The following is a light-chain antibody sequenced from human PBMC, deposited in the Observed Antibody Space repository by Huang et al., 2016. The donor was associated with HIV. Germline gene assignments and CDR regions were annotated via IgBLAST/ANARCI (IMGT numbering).Light chain of an antibody. Sequence: DIQMTQSPSSLSASVGDRVTITCRASQSISSYLNWDQQKPGKAPKLLSYAASSLQSVVPSRFSSSGSETDFTLTISSLQPEDFATYYCQQSYSSPATFGQGTKLEIK. V-gene: IGKV1-39*01. CDR2: AAS. CDR3: QQSYSSPAT. J-gene: IGKJ2*01. CDR1: QSISSY.